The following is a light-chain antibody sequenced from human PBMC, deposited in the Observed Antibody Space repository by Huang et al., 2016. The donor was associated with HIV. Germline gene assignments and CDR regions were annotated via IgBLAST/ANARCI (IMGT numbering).Light chain of an antibody. V-gene: IGKV3-20*01. CDR2: GAS. CDR1: QGVGNY. CDR3: QQYERPPDT. J-gene: IGKJ3*01. Sequence: EIVLTQSPGTLSLSPGERATLSCRASQGVGNYLAWYQQKPGQAPRLLIYGASTRVTGIPDSFSGGGSGTDFTLSISRLEPEDFAVYYCQQYERPPDTFGPGTKVNIK.